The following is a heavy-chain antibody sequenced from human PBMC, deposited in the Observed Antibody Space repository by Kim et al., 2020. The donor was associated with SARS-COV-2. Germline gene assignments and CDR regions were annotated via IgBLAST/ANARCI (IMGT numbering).Heavy chain of an antibody. J-gene: IGHJ5*02. CDR2: ITGNGVGT. V-gene: IGHV3-23*01. CDR1: GFSFSTVA. Sequence: GGSLRLSCAASGFSFSTVAMSWVRQVPGKGLQWVSAITGNGVGTYYEDSVKGRFTISRDNSKNMVFLQMNSLRAEDTAVYYCARYPRDSKSNNWFDPWG. D-gene: IGHD3-22*01. CDR3: ARYPRDSKSNNWFDP.